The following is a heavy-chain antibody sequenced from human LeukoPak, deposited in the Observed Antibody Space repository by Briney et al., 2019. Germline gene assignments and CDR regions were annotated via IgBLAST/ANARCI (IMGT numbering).Heavy chain of an antibody. Sequence: ETLSLTCTVSGGSISSYYWSWIRQPPGKGLEWIGYIYYSGSTNYNPSLKSRVTISVDTSKNQFSLKLSSVTAADTAVYYCARDPLSLLYCSGGSCYGWRAFDIWGQGTMVTVSS. D-gene: IGHD2-15*01. CDR2: IYYSGST. CDR3: ARDPLSLLYCSGGSCYGWRAFDI. CDR1: GGSISSYY. J-gene: IGHJ3*02. V-gene: IGHV4-59*01.